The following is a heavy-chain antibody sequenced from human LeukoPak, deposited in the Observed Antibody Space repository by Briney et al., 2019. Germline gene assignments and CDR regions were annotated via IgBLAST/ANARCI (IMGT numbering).Heavy chain of an antibody. D-gene: IGHD5-12*01. CDR2: IYPGDSDT. CDR3: ARPDVDIVAKGVAFDI. CDR1: GYSFTSYW. V-gene: IGHV5-51*01. J-gene: IGHJ3*02. Sequence: GESLKISCKGSGYSFTSYWIGWVRQMPGKGLEWMGIIYPGDSDTRYSPSFQGQVTISVDKSISTAYLQWSSLKASDTAMYYCARPDVDIVAKGVAFDIWGQGTMVTVSS.